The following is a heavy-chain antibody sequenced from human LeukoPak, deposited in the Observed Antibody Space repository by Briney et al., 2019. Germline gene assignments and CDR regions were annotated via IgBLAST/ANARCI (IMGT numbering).Heavy chain of an antibody. CDR1: GYTFTSYG. V-gene: IGHV1-18*01. J-gene: IGHJ4*02. CDR3: ARYGGDIVVVPAAGTYYFDY. Sequence: GASVKVSCKASGYTFTSYGISWVRQAPGQGLEWMGWISAYNGNTNYAQKLQGRVTVTTDTSTSTAYMELRSLRSDDTAVYYCARYGGDIVVVPAAGTYYFDYWGQGTLVTVSS. CDR2: ISAYNGNT. D-gene: IGHD2-2*01.